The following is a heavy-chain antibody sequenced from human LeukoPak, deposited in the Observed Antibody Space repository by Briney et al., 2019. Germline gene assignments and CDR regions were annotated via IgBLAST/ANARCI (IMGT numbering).Heavy chain of an antibody. V-gene: IGHV3-7*03. CDR2: IKQDGSEK. Sequence: GGSLRHSCAASGFTFSSYWMSWVRQAPGKGPGWVANIKQDGSEKYYVDSVKGRFTISRDNAKNSLYLQMNSLRAEDTAVYYCAREARYFYWLPNGMDVWGKGTTVTVSS. D-gene: IGHD3-9*01. J-gene: IGHJ6*04. CDR1: GFTFSSYW. CDR3: AREARYFYWLPNGMDV.